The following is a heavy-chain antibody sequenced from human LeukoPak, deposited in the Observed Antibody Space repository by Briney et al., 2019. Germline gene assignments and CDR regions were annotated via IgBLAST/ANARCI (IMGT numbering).Heavy chain of an antibody. CDR3: ARARYPLSPLSGRTPKFDY. CDR2: INHSGST. J-gene: IGHJ4*02. Sequence: SETLSLTCAVYGGSFSGYYWSWIRQPPGKGLEWIGEINHSGSTNYNPSLKSRVTISVDTSKNQFSLKLSSVTAADTAVYYCARARYPLSPLSGRTPKFDYWGQGTLVTVSS. D-gene: IGHD2-2*01. CDR1: GGSFSGYY. V-gene: IGHV4-34*01.